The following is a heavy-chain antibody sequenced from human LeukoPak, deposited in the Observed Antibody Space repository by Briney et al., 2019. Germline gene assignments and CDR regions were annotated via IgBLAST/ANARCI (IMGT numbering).Heavy chain of an antibody. D-gene: IGHD3-10*01. J-gene: IGHJ4*02. CDR1: GDSISSSNW. CDR3: ARGARDGSGSSSSDYFDY. V-gene: IGHV4-4*02. CDR2: IYHSGST. Sequence: SETLSLTCAVSGDSISSSNWWSWVRQPPGKGLEWIGEIYHSGSTNYNPSLKSRVTISVDKSMNQFSLKLSSVTAADTAVYYCARGARDGSGSSSSDYFDYWGQGTLVTVSS.